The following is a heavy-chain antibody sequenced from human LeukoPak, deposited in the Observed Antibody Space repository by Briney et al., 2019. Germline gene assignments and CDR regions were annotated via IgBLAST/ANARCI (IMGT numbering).Heavy chain of an antibody. CDR2: ISSSSYI. CDR1: GFTFSSYS. J-gene: IGHJ4*02. V-gene: IGHV3-21*01. Sequence: GGSLRLSCAASGFTFSSYSMNWVRQAPGKGLEWVSSISSSSYIYYADSVKGRFTISRDNAKNSLYLQMNSLRAEDTAVYYCARDEPGWGFDYWGQGTLVTVSS. D-gene: IGHD1-14*01. CDR3: ARDEPGWGFDY.